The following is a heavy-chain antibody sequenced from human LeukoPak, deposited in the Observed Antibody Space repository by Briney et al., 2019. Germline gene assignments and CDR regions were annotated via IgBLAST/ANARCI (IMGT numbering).Heavy chain of an antibody. V-gene: IGHV1-69*04. J-gene: IGHJ4*02. CDR2: IISTLGQP. Sequence: SVKVSCKASGGSFSSYAISWVRQAPGQGLEWVGRIISTLGQPRYAQKFHDRVTLTADKSTSTAYMDLSSLRSEDTAVYYCARGPVGAYYFDYWGQGTLVTVSS. D-gene: IGHD3-16*01. CDR3: ARGPVGAYYFDY. CDR1: GGSFSSYA.